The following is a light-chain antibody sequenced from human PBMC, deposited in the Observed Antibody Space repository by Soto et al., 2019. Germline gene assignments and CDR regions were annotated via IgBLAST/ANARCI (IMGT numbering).Light chain of an antibody. V-gene: IGLV1-47*02. CDR2: SNN. CDR1: TSNIGSSY. Sequence: QSALTQPPSASGTPGQRVTISCSGSTSNIGSSYVFWYQQLPGAAPHLLIYSNNQRPSGVPDRFSGSKSATSASLAISGLRSEDEADYYCATWDDSLSGPVFGGGTKVTVL. CDR3: ATWDDSLSGPV. J-gene: IGLJ2*01.